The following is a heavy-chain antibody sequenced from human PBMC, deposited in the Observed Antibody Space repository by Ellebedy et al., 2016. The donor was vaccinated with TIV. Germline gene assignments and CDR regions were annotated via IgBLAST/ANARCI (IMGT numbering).Heavy chain of an antibody. J-gene: IGHJ4*02. CDR2: ISAYNGNT. Sequence: AASVKVSCKASGYTFTSYGISWVRQAPGQGLEWMGWISAYNGNTNYAQKLQGRVTMTTDTSTSTAYMELRSLRSDDTDVYYCARAWRDGYNFPLGDYWGQGTLVTVSS. D-gene: IGHD5-24*01. CDR1: GYTFTSYG. V-gene: IGHV1-18*01. CDR3: ARAWRDGYNFPLGDY.